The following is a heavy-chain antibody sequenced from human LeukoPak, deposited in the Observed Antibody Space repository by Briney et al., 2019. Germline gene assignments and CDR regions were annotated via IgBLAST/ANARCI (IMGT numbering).Heavy chain of an antibody. CDR1: GFTFDNYA. Sequence: PGRSLRLSCAASGFTFDNYAFHWVRQAPGKGLEWVSVISGNGRTIYYADSMKGRFTISRDNSKNSLFLQMNSLRTEDTALYYCGRQAYCGGDCYFVDYWGQGTLVTVSS. V-gene: IGHV3-43*02. J-gene: IGHJ4*02. CDR3: GRQAYCGGDCYFVDY. D-gene: IGHD2-21*02. CDR2: ISGNGRTI.